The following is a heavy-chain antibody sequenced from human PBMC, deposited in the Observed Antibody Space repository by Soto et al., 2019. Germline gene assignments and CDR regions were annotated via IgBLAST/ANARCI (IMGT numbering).Heavy chain of an antibody. J-gene: IGHJ4*02. Sequence: EVQLLESGGGLVQPGGSLRLSCAASGFTFSSYAMSWVRQAPGKGLEWVSAISGSGGSTYYADSVKGRFTISRDNSKNTLYLQMNSLRAEDTAVYYCAIKTFIQWLTRADLDYWGQGTLVTVSS. CDR1: GFTFSSYA. V-gene: IGHV3-23*01. D-gene: IGHD6-19*01. CDR2: ISGSGGST. CDR3: AIKTFIQWLTRADLDY.